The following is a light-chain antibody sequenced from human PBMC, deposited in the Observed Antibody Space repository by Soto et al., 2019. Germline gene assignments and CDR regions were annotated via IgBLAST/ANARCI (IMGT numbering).Light chain of an antibody. CDR3: QQYNAYSQA. J-gene: IGKJ1*01. V-gene: IGKV1-5*03. Sequence: DIQMTQSPSTLSASVGDRVTITCLASERVRRCLAWYQQKPGRTPKLLIYQASTLETGVPSRFSGSGSGTEFTLTISSLQPDDSATYYWQQYNAYSQAFGQGTKVELK. CDR1: ERVRRC. CDR2: QAS.